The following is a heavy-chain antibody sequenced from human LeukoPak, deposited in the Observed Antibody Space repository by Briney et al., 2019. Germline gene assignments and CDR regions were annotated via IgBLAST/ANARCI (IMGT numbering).Heavy chain of an antibody. CDR2: VNRDGSET. CDR3: AKVSLGYCSGGSCYSFSDY. CDR1: GFALSSHW. Sequence: PGGSLRLSCAASGFALSSHWMPWVRQVPGRGPEWVANVNRDGSETYYLDSVKGRFTISRDNSKNTLYLQMNSLRAEDTAVYCCAKVSLGYCSGGSCYSFSDYWGQGTLVTVSS. J-gene: IGHJ4*02. V-gene: IGHV3-7*03. D-gene: IGHD2-15*01.